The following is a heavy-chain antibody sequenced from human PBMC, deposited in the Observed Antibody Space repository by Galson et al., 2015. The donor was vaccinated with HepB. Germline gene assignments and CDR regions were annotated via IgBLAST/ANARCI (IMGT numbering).Heavy chain of an antibody. V-gene: IGHV3-21*01. CDR1: GFTFSSYS. J-gene: IGHJ3*02. D-gene: IGHD3-22*01. Sequence: SLRLSCAASGFTFSSYSMNWVRQAPGKGLEWVSSISSSSSYIYYADSVKGRFTISRDNAKNSLYLQMNSLRAEDTAVYYCAREEVVVNGVFDIWGQGTMVTVSS. CDR3: AREEVVVNGVFDI. CDR2: ISSSSSYI.